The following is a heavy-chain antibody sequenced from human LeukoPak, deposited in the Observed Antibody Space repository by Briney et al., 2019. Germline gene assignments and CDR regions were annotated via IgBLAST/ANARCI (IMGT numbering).Heavy chain of an antibody. J-gene: IGHJ4*02. Sequence: PSETLSLTCTVSGYSIRNGYYWSWIRQPPGKGLEWIGYIYYSGSTNYNPSLKSRVTISVDTSKNQFSLKLSSVAAADTAVYYCARDVGTAMANDYWGQGTLVTVSS. CDR2: IYYSGST. D-gene: IGHD5-18*01. V-gene: IGHV4-59*01. CDR3: ARDVGTAMANDY. CDR1: GYSIRNGYY.